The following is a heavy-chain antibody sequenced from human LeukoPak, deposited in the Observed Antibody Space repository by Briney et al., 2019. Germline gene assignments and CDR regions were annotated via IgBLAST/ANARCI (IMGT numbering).Heavy chain of an antibody. J-gene: IGHJ5*02. Sequence: ASVKVSCKASGYTFASYDINWVRQATGQGLEWMGWMNPNSGNTGYAQKFQGRVTMTRNTPISTAYMELSSLRSEDSAVYYCARVTRGGDRFDPWGQGTLVTISS. CDR3: ARVTRGGDRFDP. D-gene: IGHD3-16*01. CDR2: MNPNSGNT. V-gene: IGHV1-8*01. CDR1: GYTFASYD.